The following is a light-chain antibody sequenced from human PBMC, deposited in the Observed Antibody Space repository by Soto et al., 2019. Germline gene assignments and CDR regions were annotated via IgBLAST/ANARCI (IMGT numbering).Light chain of an antibody. J-gene: IGKJ1*01. V-gene: IGKV1-6*01. CDR2: GAS. CDR1: QDIRKE. Sequence: AIQMTQSPSSLSASVGDRVTITSRASQDIRKELSWYQQKPGKAPNVLIYGASSSQSGVPSRFSGSGSGTDFTLTISSLQPEDFATYYCLQDHNYPRTFGQGTKVEVK. CDR3: LQDHNYPRT.